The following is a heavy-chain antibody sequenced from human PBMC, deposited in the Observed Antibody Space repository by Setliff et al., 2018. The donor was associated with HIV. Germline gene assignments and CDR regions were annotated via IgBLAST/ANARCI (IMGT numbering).Heavy chain of an antibody. J-gene: IGHJ4*02. CDR2: IYHSGST. CDR3: ARLSSYRSSSYYFYY. D-gene: IGHD6-6*01. V-gene: IGHV4-39*01. CDR1: GDSISDTTYY. Sequence: SETLSLTCSGSGDSISDTTYYWGWIRQHPGKGLEWIGNIYHSGSTLYKPSLKSRVTMSVDTSKNQFSLKLNSVTAADTAVYHCARLSSYRSSSYYFYYWCQGALVTVSS.